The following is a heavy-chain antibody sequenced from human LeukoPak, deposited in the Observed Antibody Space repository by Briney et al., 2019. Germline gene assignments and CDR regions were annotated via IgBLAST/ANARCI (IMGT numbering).Heavy chain of an antibody. J-gene: IGHJ3*02. D-gene: IGHD3-22*01. CDR3: ARDSPSYYYDSSGFITGAFDI. V-gene: IGHV4-61*01. CDR2: IYYSGST. Sequence: SETLSLTCTVSGGSISSSSYYWSWIRQPPGKGLEWIGYIYYSGSTNYNPSLKSRVTISVDTSKNQFSLKLSSVTAADTAVYYCARDSPSYYYDSSGFITGAFDIWGQGTMVTVSS. CDR1: GGSISSSSYY.